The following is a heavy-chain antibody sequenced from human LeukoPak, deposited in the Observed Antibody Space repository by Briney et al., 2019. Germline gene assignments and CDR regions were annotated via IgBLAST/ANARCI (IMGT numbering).Heavy chain of an antibody. Sequence: PGGSLRLSCTASGFTFSSYSMNWVRQVPGKGLEWVSYISTTSSTIYYADSVKGRFTISRDNAKNSLYLQMNSLRAEDTAVYYCAKGDSSVDYWGQGTLVTVSS. J-gene: IGHJ4*02. D-gene: IGHD3-22*01. V-gene: IGHV3-48*04. CDR3: AKGDSSVDY. CDR1: GFTFSSYS. CDR2: ISTTSSTI.